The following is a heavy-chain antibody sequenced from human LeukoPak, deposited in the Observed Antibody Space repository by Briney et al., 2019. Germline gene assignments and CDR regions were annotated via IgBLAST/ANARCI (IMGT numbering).Heavy chain of an antibody. V-gene: IGHV3-20*04. D-gene: IGHD3-10*01. CDR3: ARARELLWFGELSYYFDY. Sequence: RPGRSLRLSCAASGFTFDDYGMSWVRQAPGKGLEWVSGINWNGGSTVYADSVKGRFTICRDNAKNSLYLQMNSLRAEDTALYYCARARELLWFGELSYYFDYWGQGTLVTVSS. CDR2: INWNGGST. J-gene: IGHJ4*02. CDR1: GFTFDDYG.